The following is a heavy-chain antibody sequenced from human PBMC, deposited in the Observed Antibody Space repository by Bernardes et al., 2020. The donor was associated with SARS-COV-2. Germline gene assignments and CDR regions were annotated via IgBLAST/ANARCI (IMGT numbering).Heavy chain of an antibody. Sequence: GGSLRLSCAASGFTFSSYSMNWVRQAPGKGLEWVSSISSSSSYIYYADSVKGRFTISRDNAKNSLYLQMNSLRAEDTAVYYCARAAGYYGSGSHGMDVWGQGTTVTVSS. CDR1: GFTFSSYS. CDR2: ISSSSSYI. V-gene: IGHV3-21*01. CDR3: ARAAGYYGSGSHGMDV. D-gene: IGHD3-10*01. J-gene: IGHJ6*02.